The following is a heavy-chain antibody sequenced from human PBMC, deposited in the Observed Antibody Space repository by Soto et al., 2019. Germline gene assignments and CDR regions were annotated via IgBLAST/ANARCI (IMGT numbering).Heavy chain of an antibody. CDR2: ISGNGDTT. V-gene: IGHV3-23*01. CDR1: GFTFSSSA. CDR3: ARIRGYDLPSTTFPH. J-gene: IGHJ1*01. D-gene: IGHD5-12*01. Sequence: EVQLLESGGGLVQPGGSLRLSCAASGFTFSSSAMSWVRQAPGKGLDWVSAISGNGDTTYYADSVKGRFTISRDSSKNTLYLPTTSLRAEATAVYYCARIRGYDLPSTTFPHWGQGTLVTVSS.